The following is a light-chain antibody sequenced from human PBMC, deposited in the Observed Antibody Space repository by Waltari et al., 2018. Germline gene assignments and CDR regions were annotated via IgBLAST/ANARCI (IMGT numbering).Light chain of an antibody. CDR3: ATWDDSLSAYV. Sequence: QSVLTQPPSASGTPGQRVTISFSGSRSNIDINHVYWYQQLPGTAPKLLIHMDNQRPSGVPDRFSGSKSGTSASLAISGLRSDDAADYYCATWDDSLSAYVFGTGTKVTV. J-gene: IGLJ1*01. CDR2: MDN. V-gene: IGLV1-47*01. CDR1: RSNIDINH.